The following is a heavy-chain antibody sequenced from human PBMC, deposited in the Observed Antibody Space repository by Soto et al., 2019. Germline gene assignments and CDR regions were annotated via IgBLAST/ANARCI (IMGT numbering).Heavy chain of an antibody. D-gene: IGHD3-22*01. CDR3: ARDRSMVVVAPGY. CDR2: ISYDGSNE. CDR1: GFTFSSHA. V-gene: IGHV3-30-3*01. Sequence: QVQLVESGGGVVQPGRSLRLSCAASGFTFSSHAMHWVRQAPGKGLEWVAFISYDGSNEYYADSVKGRFTISRDNSKTTRYLQVNSLRTEDTAVYYCARDRSMVVVAPGYWGQGTLVTVSA. J-gene: IGHJ4*02.